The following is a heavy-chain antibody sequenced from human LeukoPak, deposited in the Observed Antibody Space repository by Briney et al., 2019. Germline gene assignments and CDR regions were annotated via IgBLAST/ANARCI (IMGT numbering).Heavy chain of an antibody. CDR1: GFTFSNYA. J-gene: IGHJ4*02. CDR2: ISGSGGDT. Sequence: GGSLRLSCAASGFTFSNYAMSWVRQAPGKGLEWVSGISGSGGDTYYADSVKGRFTISRDNSKNTLYLQMNSLRAEDTVVYYSAKDRSRTNKICHGDFDYWGQGTLVTVSS. D-gene: IGHD2-8*01. V-gene: IGHV3-23*01. CDR3: AKDRSRTNKICHGDFDY.